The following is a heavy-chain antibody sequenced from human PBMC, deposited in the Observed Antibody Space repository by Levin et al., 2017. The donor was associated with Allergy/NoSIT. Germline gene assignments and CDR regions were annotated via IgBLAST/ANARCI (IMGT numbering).Heavy chain of an antibody. CDR2: SSAYNGNT. Sequence: AASVKVSCKASGYTSTSNGISWVRQAPGQGLEWRGWSSAYNGNTNNAQKLQGRVTMTTETSTSTAYTELRSLRSDDTGVYYCARDDGSGGDYSTWGKGTLVSVSS. CDR3: ARDDGSGGDYST. CDR1: GYTSTSNG. D-gene: IGHD3-10*01. V-gene: IGHV1-18*01. J-gene: IGHJ5*02.